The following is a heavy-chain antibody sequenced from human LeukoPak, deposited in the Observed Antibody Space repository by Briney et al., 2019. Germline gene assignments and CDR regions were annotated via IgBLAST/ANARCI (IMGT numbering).Heavy chain of an antibody. V-gene: IGHV3-66*01. Sequence: GGSLRLSCAASGFTVSSNYMSWVRQAPGKGLERVSVIYSGGSTYYADSVKGRFTISRDNSKNTLYLQMNSLRAEDTAVYYCARDVGVVVAATDSSPWFDPWGQGTLVTVSS. CDR1: GFTVSSNY. CDR3: ARDVGVVVAATDSSPWFDP. J-gene: IGHJ5*02. CDR2: IYSGGST. D-gene: IGHD2-15*01.